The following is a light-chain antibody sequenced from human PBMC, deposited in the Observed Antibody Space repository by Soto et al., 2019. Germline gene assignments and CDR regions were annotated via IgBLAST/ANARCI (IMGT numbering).Light chain of an antibody. J-gene: IGKJ1*01. CDR2: DAS. Sequence: DIQMTQSPSSVSASVGDRVTITCRASQSISSWLAWYQQKPGKAPKLLIYDASSLESGVPSRFSGSGSGTEFTLTISSLQPDDFATYYCQQYNSYSRWTFGQGTKVDIK. CDR3: QQYNSYSRWT. V-gene: IGKV1-5*01. CDR1: QSISSW.